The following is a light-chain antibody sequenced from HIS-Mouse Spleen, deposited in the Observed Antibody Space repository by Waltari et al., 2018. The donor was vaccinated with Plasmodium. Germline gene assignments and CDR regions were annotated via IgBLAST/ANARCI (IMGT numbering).Light chain of an antibody. CDR1: ALPKKY. CDR2: EDS. J-gene: IGLJ3*02. Sequence: SYELTQPPSVSVSPGQTARITCSGDALPKKYAYWYQQKSGQAPVLVIYEDSKRPSGIPEGFPGSRSGTMATLTISGAQVEDEADYDCYSTDSSGNHRVFGGGTKLTVL. V-gene: IGLV3-10*01. CDR3: YSTDSSGNHRV.